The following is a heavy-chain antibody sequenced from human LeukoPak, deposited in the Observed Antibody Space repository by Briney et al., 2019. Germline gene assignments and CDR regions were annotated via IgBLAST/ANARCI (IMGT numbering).Heavy chain of an antibody. CDR1: GGSISSSSYY. D-gene: IGHD6-19*01. CDR3: ARLRQWLVSHDY. J-gene: IGHJ4*02. V-gene: IGHV4-39*01. Sequence: SETLSLTCTVSGGSISSSSYYWGWIRQPPGKGLEWIGSIYYSGSTYYNPSLKSRVTISVDTSKNQFSLKLSSVTGADTAVYYCARLRQWLVSHDYWGQGTLVTVSS. CDR2: IYYSGST.